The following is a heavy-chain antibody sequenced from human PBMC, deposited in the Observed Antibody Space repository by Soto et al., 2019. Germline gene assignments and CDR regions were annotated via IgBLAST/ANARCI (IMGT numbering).Heavy chain of an antibody. V-gene: IGHV3-7*03. CDR3: AKDGDRYLYSPSDF. D-gene: IGHD2-15*01. CDR2: IKQDGSEK. Sequence: GGYPRLSCAASGFIYNNYWMSWVRQAPGKGLEWVASIKQDGSEKFYVDSVKGRFTISRDTAKNSLYPQMSSLRGEDTAVYYCAKDGDRYLYSPSDFCGQGSLVIVSA. J-gene: IGHJ4*02. CDR1: GFIYNNYW.